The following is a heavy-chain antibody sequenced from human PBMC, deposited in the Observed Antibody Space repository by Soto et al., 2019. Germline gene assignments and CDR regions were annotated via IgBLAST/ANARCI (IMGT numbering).Heavy chain of an antibody. CDR1: GYTFTSYG. Sequence: ASVKVSCKASGYTFTSYGISWVRQAPGQGLEWMGWISAYNGNTNYAQKLQGRVTMTTDTSTSTAYMELRSLRSDDTAVYYCARLRGDYYYYYMDVWGKGTTVTVSS. CDR3: ARLRGDYYYYYMDV. V-gene: IGHV1-18*01. J-gene: IGHJ6*03. CDR2: ISAYNGNT. D-gene: IGHD3-10*01.